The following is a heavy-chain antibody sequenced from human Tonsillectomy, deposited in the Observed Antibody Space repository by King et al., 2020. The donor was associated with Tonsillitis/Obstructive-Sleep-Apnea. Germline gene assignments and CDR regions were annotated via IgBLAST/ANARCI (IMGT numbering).Heavy chain of an antibody. CDR2: IYYSGST. V-gene: IGHV4-59*01. J-gene: IGHJ4*02. CDR3: ARDASGNYYERYFDY. D-gene: IGHD1-26*01. CDR1: GGSIGTYY. Sequence: VQLQESGPGLVKPSETLSLTCTVSGGSIGTYYWTWIRQPPGKGLEWIGYIYYSGSTNYNPSLESRVTISVDTSKTQFSLKLSSVTAADTALYYCARDASGNYYERYFDYWGQGALVTVSS.